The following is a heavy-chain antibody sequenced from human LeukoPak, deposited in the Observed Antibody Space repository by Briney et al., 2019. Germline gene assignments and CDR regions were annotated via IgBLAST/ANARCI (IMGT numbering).Heavy chain of an antibody. Sequence: KTSETLSLTCTVSGGPISSYYWSWIRQPPGKGLEWIGYIYYSGSTNYNPSLKSRVTISVDTSKNQFSLKLSSVTAADTAVYYCARGSRGYYFDYWGQGTLVTVSS. CDR3: ARGSRGYYFDY. J-gene: IGHJ4*02. CDR1: GGPISSYY. CDR2: IYYSGST. V-gene: IGHV4-59*01.